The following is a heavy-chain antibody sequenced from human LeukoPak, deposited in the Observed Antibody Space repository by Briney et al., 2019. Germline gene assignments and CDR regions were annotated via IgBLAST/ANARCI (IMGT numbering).Heavy chain of an antibody. J-gene: IGHJ4*02. CDR1: GFTFSNFW. Sequence: GGSLRLSCTASGFTFSNFWMGWVRQAPGKGLEWVANIKQDETEKFYLGSVKGRFTISRDNSKNTLYLQMNSLRAEDTAVYYCAKGIRVVTHWGQGTLVTVSS. CDR3: AKGIRVVTH. CDR2: IKQDETEK. D-gene: IGHD3-3*01. V-gene: IGHV3-7*03.